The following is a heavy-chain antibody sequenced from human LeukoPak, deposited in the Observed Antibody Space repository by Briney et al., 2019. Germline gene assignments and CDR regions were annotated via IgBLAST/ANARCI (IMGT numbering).Heavy chain of an antibody. J-gene: IGHJ4*02. V-gene: IGHV4-61*01. CDR1: GVSVSSGSYY. CDR3: ACGYYDILTGSPPFDY. D-gene: IGHD3-9*01. Sequence: SETLSLTCTVSGVSVSSGSYYWSWIRQPPGKGLEWIGYIYYSGSTNYNPSLKSRVTKSVDTSKNQFSLKLSSVTAADTALYYCACGYYDILTGSPPFDYWGQGTLVTVSS. CDR2: IYYSGST.